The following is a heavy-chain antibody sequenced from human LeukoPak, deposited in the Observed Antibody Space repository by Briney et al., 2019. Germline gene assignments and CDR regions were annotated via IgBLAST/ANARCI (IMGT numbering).Heavy chain of an antibody. CDR2: ISYSGE. J-gene: IGHJ3*01. V-gene: IGHV3-30*01. CDR3: ARNHFNQNVFDV. Sequence: PGGSLRLSCAASGFTFTDYAFHWVRQAPGKGLEWVTIISYSGESYADSVRGRFAIFRDNSKNTVYLQMDSLRADDTAMYYCARNHFNQNVFDVWGQGTMVTVSS. CDR1: GFTFTDYA. D-gene: IGHD1-14*01.